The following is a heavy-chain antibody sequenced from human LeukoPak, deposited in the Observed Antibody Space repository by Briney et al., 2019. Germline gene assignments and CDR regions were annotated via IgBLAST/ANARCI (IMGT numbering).Heavy chain of an antibody. D-gene: IGHD2-15*01. V-gene: IGHV3-48*02. CDR3: AQKGGTDH. J-gene: IGHJ4*02. Sequence: PGGSLRLSCAASGFSFSRFGMNWVRQAPGKGLEWISYISSSSGAIYYADSVKGRFTISRDNAKSSLYLQMSSLRDEDTAIYYCAQKGGTDHWGQGTLVTVSS. CDR1: GFSFSRFG. CDR2: ISSSSGAI.